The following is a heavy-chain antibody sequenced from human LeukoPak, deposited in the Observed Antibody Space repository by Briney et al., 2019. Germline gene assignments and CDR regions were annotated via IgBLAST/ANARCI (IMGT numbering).Heavy chain of an antibody. Sequence: GGSLRLSCAASGFTFSSYSMNWVRQAPGKGLEWVSSISSSSYIYYADSVKGRFTISRDNAKNSLYLQMNSLRAEDTAVYYCARDLIAARTYYYYGMDVWGQGTTVTVSS. V-gene: IGHV3-21*01. J-gene: IGHJ6*02. CDR2: ISSSSYI. CDR1: GFTFSSYS. CDR3: ARDLIAARTYYYYGMDV. D-gene: IGHD6-6*01.